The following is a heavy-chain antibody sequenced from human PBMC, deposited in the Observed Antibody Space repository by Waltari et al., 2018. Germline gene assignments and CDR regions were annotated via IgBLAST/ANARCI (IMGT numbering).Heavy chain of an antibody. CDR3: ARDNRGSIDY. CDR1: GFSFRHYW. CDR2: IDMDGTPK. D-gene: IGHD3-10*01. J-gene: IGHJ4*02. V-gene: IGHV3-74*01. Sequence: EVQLVESGGGLVEPGVSLRLSCTASGFSFRHYWMHWVRQAPGRGLESVSLIDMDGTPKFYADSVKGRFTISRDNPRDTLYLQMNSLRPEDTAVYYCARDNRGSIDYWGQGALVTVSS.